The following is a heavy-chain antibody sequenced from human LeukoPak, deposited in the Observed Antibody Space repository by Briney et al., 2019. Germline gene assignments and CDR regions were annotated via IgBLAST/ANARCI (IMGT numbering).Heavy chain of an antibody. CDR3: AKKRAAGTPTSFDY. J-gene: IGHJ4*02. CDR1: GFTFSSYR. Sequence: GGSLRLSCAASGFTFSSYRMRWVRQAPGKGLEWVAFIRYDGSNKYYADSVKGRFTISRDNSKNTLYLQMNSLRAEDTAVYYCAKKRAAGTPTSFDYWGQGTLVTVSS. CDR2: IRYDGSNK. V-gene: IGHV3-30*02. D-gene: IGHD6-13*01.